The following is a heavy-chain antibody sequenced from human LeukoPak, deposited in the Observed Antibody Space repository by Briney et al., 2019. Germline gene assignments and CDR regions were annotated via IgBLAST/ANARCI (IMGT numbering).Heavy chain of an antibody. CDR3: ARITEVFDI. CDR1: GFTFSSYW. Sequence: PGGSLRLSCAASGFTFSSYWMHWVRQAPGKGLEWVSVIYSGGSTYYADSVKGRFTISRDNSKNTLYLQMNSLRSEDTAVYYCARITEVFDIWGQGTMVTVSS. V-gene: IGHV3-53*01. D-gene: IGHD1-14*01. J-gene: IGHJ3*02. CDR2: IYSGGST.